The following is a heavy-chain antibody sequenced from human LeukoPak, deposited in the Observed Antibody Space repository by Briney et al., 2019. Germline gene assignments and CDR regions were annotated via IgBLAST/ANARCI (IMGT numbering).Heavy chain of an antibody. CDR2: IYTSGST. CDR3: ARWLCSSTSCYRGGWFDP. D-gene: IGHD2-2*01. V-gene: IGHV4-4*07. J-gene: IGHJ5*02. CDR1: GGSISSYY. Sequence: ASETLSLTCTVSGGSISSYYWSWIRQPAGKGLEWIGRIYTSGSTNYNPSLKSRVTMSVDTSKNQFSLKLSSVTAADTAVYYCARWLCSSTSCYRGGWFDPWGQGTLVTVSP.